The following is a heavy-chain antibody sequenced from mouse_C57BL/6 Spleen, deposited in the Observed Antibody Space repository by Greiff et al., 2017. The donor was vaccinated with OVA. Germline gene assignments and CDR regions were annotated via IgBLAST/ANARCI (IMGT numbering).Heavy chain of an antibody. D-gene: IGHD1-1*01. V-gene: IGHV1-42*01. CDR3: ARMDGSGFAY. CDR1: GYSFTGYY. Sequence: EVKLQESGPELVKPGASVKISCKASGYSFTGYYMNWVKQSPEKSLEWIGEINPSTGGTTYNQKFKAKATLTVDKSSSTAYMQLKSLTSEDAAVYYCARMDGSGFAYWGQGTLVTVSA. CDR2: INPSTGGT. J-gene: IGHJ3*01.